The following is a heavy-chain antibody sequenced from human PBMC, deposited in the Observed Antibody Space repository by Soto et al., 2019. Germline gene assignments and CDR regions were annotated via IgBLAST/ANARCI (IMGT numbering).Heavy chain of an antibody. CDR2: ISSSSSYI. D-gene: IGHD3-9*01. CDR3: ARDQPLTLYDILTGPTVADIDY. J-gene: IGHJ4*02. Sequence: PGGSLRLSCAASGFTFSSYSMNWVRQAPGKGLEWVSSISSSSSYIYYADSVKGRFTISRDNAKNSLYLQMNSLRAEDTAVYYCARDQPLTLYDILTGPTVADIDYWGQGTLVTVSS. CDR1: GFTFSSYS. V-gene: IGHV3-21*01.